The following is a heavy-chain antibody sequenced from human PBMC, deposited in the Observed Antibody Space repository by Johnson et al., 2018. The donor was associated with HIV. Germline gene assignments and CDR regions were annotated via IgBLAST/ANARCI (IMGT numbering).Heavy chain of an antibody. D-gene: IGHD5-18*01. Sequence: VQLVESGGGLAKPAWSPRLSCAASHFIFSNYYMNYVRQAPGNGLELVGQVNPNGDSTYLIESGKDRFNNSRDNAKNTLHLQMNSLRPEDTAVYYCARLPSGYSRDAFDIWGEGTMVTVS. V-gene: IGHV3-25*03. CDR1: HFIFSNYY. CDR2: NPNGDST. J-gene: IGHJ3*02. CDR3: ARLPSGYSRDAFDI.